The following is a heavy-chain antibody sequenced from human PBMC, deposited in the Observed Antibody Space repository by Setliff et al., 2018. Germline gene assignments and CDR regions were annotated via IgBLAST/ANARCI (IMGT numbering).Heavy chain of an antibody. J-gene: IGHJ4*02. D-gene: IGHD6-19*01. CDR1: GYTFRSYG. Sequence: GASVKVSCKTSGYTFRSYGVSWVRQAPGQGLEWMGWISPYNGDTRFAQKFQGRVTVTTDTPTSAGYLELRSLTSDDTAVYYCARSPPNRGSGSGWYGDFWGQGTLVTVSS. V-gene: IGHV1-18*01. CDR2: ISPYNGDT. CDR3: ARSPPNRGSGSGWYGDF.